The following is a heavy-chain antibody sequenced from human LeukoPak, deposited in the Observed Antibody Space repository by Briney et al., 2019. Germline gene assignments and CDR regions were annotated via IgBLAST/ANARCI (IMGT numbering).Heavy chain of an antibody. CDR2: IIPIFGTA. J-gene: IGHJ4*02. V-gene: IGHV1-69*01. Sequence: SVKVSCKASGGTFSSYANSWVRQAPGQGLEWMGGIIPIFGTANYAQKFQGRVTITADESTSTAYMELSSLRSEDTAVYYCARDPYYYDSSGYYSWDWGQGTLVTVSS. CDR3: ARDPYYYDSSGYYSWD. D-gene: IGHD3-22*01. CDR1: GGTFSSYA.